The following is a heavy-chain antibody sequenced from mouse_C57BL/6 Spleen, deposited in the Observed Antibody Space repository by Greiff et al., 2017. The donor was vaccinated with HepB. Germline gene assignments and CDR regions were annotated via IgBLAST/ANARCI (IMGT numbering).Heavy chain of an antibody. CDR1: GYTFTSYW. D-gene: IGHD2-5*01. J-gene: IGHJ4*01. V-gene: IGHV1-64*01. Sequence: QVHVKQPGAELVKPGASVKLSCKASGYTFTSYWMHWVKQRPGQGLEWIGMIHPNSGSTNYNEKFKSKATLTVDKSSSTAYMQLSSLTSEDSAVYYCARREAYYSNYDAMDYWGQGTSVTVSS. CDR3: ARREAYYSNYDAMDY. CDR2: IHPNSGST.